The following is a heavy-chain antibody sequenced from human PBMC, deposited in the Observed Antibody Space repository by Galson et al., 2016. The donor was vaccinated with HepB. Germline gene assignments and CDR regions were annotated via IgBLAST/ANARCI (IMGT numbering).Heavy chain of an antibody. V-gene: IGHV1-18*04. CDR1: NYTFISYS. CDR3: ARAILHFRSSAGFLDY. D-gene: IGHD2-15*01. J-gene: IGHJ4*02. CDR2: ISRRNGNT. Sequence: SVKVSCKASNYTFISYSIAWVRQAPGQGLEWMGWISRRNGNTDYAQNFLGRVTVTTDKPTSKAYVELRSLRSDDTAVYYCARAILHFRSSAGFLDYWGQGTLVTVSS.